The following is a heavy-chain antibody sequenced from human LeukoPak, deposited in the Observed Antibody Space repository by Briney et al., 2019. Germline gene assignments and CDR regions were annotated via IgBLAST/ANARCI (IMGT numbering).Heavy chain of an antibody. D-gene: IGHD1-1*01. Sequence: SETLSLTCTVSGGSIGSSSYYWGWIRQPPGDGLDWIGSIYYSGNTYYHPSLKSRVTLPVDTSKNQFSLKLSSVTAADTAVYYCAREGTSGTHLNWFDPWGQGTLVTVSS. CDR1: GGSIGSSSYY. CDR3: AREGTSGTHLNWFDP. CDR2: IYYSGNT. V-gene: IGHV4-39*07. J-gene: IGHJ5*02.